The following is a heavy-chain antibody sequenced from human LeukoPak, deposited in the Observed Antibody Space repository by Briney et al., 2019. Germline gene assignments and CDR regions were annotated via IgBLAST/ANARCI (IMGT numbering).Heavy chain of an antibody. CDR3: AGDGEFGAVGFDY. Sequence: GSLRLSCAGSGFTFSSYWMHWVRQAPGKGLVWVSRINIDGTGTTYADSVKGRFTISRDNAKNSLYLQMNSLRAEDTAVYYCAGDGEFGAVGFDYWGQGTLVTVSS. V-gene: IGHV3-74*01. J-gene: IGHJ4*02. D-gene: IGHD1-26*01. CDR1: GFTFSSYW. CDR2: INIDGTGT.